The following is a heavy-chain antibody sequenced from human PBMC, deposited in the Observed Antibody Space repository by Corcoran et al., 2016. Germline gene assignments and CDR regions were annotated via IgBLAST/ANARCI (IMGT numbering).Heavy chain of an antibody. D-gene: IGHD5-12*01. CDR3: ARHYEKHLILKYSGYDPRDYYGMDV. J-gene: IGHJ6*02. CDR2: IDPSDSYT. V-gene: IGHV5-10-1*03. CDR1: GYSFTSYW. Sequence: EVQLVQSGAEVKKPGESLRISCKGSGYSFTSYWISWVRQMPGKGLEWMGRIDPSDSYTNYSPSFQGHVTISADKSISTAYLQWSSLKASDPAMYYCARHYEKHLILKYSGYDPRDYYGMDVWGQGTTVTVSS.